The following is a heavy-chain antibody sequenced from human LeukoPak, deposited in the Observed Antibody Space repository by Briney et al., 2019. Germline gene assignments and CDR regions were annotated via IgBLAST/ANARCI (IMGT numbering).Heavy chain of an antibody. J-gene: IGHJ4*02. CDR2: IRSKDYGGTT. Sequence: GRSLRLSCTGSGFTFGDYAMSWVRQAPGKGLEWVGFIRSKDYGGTTEYAASVKGRFTISRDDSKSIAYLQMNSLKIEDRAMYYCTRGCGSGFHYEYWGQGTLVTVSS. CDR1: GFTFGDYA. D-gene: IGHD3-10*01. CDR3: TRGCGSGFHYEY. V-gene: IGHV3-49*04.